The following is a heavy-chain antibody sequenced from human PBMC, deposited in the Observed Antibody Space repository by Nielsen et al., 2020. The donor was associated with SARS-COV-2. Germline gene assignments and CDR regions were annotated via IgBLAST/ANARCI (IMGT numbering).Heavy chain of an antibody. CDR3: AKAQADYGGNYYYGMDV. J-gene: IGHJ6*02. D-gene: IGHD4-23*01. CDR2: ISSSGSTI. CDR1: GFTFSDYY. Sequence: GESLKISCAASGFTFSDYYMSWIRQAPGKGLEWVSYISSSGSTIYYADSVKGRFTISRDNSKNTLYLQMNSLRAEDTAVYYCAKAQADYGGNYYYGMDVWGQGTTVTVSS. V-gene: IGHV3-11*04.